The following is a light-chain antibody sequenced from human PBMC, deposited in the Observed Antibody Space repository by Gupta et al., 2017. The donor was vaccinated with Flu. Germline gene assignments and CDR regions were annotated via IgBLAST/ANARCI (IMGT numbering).Light chain of an antibody. V-gene: IGLV3-21*02. CDR2: DDS. Sequence: SYVLTQPPSVSAAPGQRARLTCGGDNIRSKSVHWYQQKPGQAPLLVMYDDSDRPSGIPERFSGSNTGKTATLSISRVEAGDEADYYCLVWDSGSDHLVFGGGTKLTVL. CDR1: NIRSKS. CDR3: LVWDSGSDHLV. J-gene: IGLJ2*01.